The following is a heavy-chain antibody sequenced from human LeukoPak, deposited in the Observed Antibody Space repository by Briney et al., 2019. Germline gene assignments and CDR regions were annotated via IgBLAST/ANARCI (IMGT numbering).Heavy chain of an antibody. Sequence: GASVKVSCKASGCTFTGYYMHRVPQAPGQGLEWIGRINPNSGGTNYAQKFQARDTIIRDTSISTAYMEPSRLRSDDTDVYYCVTEGEVDYMDVWGKGTTVTVSS. CDR2: INPNSGGT. J-gene: IGHJ6*03. CDR3: VTEGEVDYMDV. CDR1: GCTFTGYY. V-gene: IGHV1-2*01. D-gene: IGHD2-2*01.